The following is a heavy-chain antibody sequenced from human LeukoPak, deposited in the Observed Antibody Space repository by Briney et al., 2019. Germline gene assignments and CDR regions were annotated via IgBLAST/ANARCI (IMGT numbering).Heavy chain of an antibody. CDR2: INPKSGGT. V-gene: IGHV1-2*02. CDR3: ARVRAAAGAGDFDY. D-gene: IGHD6-13*01. Sequence: ASVKVSCKASGYTFTGYYMHWVRQAPGQGLEWMGWINPKSGGTNYAQKFQGRVTMTRDTSIHTAYMELSRLRSDDTAVYYCARVRAAAGAGDFDYWGQGTLVTVSS. J-gene: IGHJ4*02. CDR1: GYTFTGYY.